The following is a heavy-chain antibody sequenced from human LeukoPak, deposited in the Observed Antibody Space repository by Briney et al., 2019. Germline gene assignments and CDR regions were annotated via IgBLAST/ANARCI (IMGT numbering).Heavy chain of an antibody. V-gene: IGHV5-51*01. Sequence: GESLKISCNGSGYXFPDYWIGWVRQMPGKGLEWMGIIYPGDSDTRYSPSFQGQVTISADKSISTAYLQWSSLKASDTALYYCARPYSSGWYAVDSWGQGTLVTVSS. D-gene: IGHD6-19*01. J-gene: IGHJ4*02. CDR1: GYXFPDYW. CDR2: IYPGDSDT. CDR3: ARPYSSGWYAVDS.